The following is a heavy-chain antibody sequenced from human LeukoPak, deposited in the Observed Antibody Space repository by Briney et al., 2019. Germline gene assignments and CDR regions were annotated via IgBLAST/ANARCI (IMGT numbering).Heavy chain of an antibody. CDR3: ARDRPSYGLDY. V-gene: IGHV4-59*01. J-gene: IGHJ4*02. CDR1: GGSISVYY. CDR2: IYYSGST. Sequence: KTSETPSLTCTVPGGSISVYYWSWIRQPPGKGLEWIGYIYYSGSTNYNPSLKSRVTTSVDTSKNQFSLKLSSVTAADTAVYYCARDRPSYGLDYWGQGTLVTVSS. D-gene: IGHD5-18*01.